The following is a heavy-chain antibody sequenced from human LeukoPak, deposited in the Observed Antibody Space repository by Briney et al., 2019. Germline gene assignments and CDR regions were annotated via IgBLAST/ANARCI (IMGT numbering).Heavy chain of an antibody. CDR3: TRQYFWSDYNWFDP. V-gene: IGHV3-73*01. J-gene: IGHJ5*02. D-gene: IGHD3-3*01. CDR1: GFTFSGSA. Sequence: HPGGSLRLSCAASGFTFSGSAIPWVRQASGKGLEWVGRIRSKPNNHATTYAASVKGRFTISRDDSKNTTYLQMNSLKTEDTAVYHCTRQYFWSDYNWFDPWGQGTLVTVSS. CDR2: IRSKPNNHAT.